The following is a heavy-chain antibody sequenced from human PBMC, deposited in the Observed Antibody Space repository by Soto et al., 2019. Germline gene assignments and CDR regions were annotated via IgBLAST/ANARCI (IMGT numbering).Heavy chain of an antibody. J-gene: IGHJ4*02. CDR2: INHSGST. D-gene: IGHD2-15*01. Sequence: SETLALTCAVYGGSFSGYYWSWIRQPPGKGLEWIGEINHSGSTNYNPSLKSRVTISVDTSKNQFSLKLSSVTAADTAVYYCARGHHVRGYCSGGSCYYFDYWGQGTLVTVSS. V-gene: IGHV4-34*01. CDR1: GGSFSGYY. CDR3: ARGHHVRGYCSGGSCYYFDY.